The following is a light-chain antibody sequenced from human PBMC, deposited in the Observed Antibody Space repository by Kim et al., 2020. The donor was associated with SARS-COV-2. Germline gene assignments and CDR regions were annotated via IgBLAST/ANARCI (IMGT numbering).Light chain of an antibody. CDR1: SSSVGAHNY. Sequence: SITISATGTSSSVGAHNYVSWYQQHPGKAPKLIIYAVNNRPAGVSNRFSGSKSGNTASLTISGLQAEDEADYYCSSYTRSSTLYVLFGGGTQLTVL. J-gene: IGLJ2*01. CDR2: AVN. CDR3: SSYTRSSTLYVL. V-gene: IGLV2-14*03.